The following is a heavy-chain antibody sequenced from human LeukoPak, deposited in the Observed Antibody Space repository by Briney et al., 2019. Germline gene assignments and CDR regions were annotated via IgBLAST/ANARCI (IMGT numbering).Heavy chain of an antibody. CDR1: GFIFNNFA. CDR3: AKDRSGSGGYYPDY. CDR2: ISGSGDST. V-gene: IGHV3-23*01. J-gene: IGHJ4*02. D-gene: IGHD3-10*01. Sequence: GGSLRLSCAASGFIFNNFAMTWVRQAPGRGLQWVAAISGSGDSTFYADSVNGRFTISRDNSKNTLYLQMNSLRVEDTAIYYCAKDRSGSGGYYPDYWGQGTLVTVSS.